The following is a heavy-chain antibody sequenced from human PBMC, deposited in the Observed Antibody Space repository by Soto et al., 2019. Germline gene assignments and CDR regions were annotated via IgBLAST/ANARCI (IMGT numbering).Heavy chain of an antibody. CDR3: ARYGSGSSVWFDP. D-gene: IGHD3-10*01. J-gene: IGHJ5*02. CDR1: GGSISSGGYY. V-gene: IGHV4-31*03. CDR2: IYYSGST. Sequence: PSETLSLTCTVSGGSISSGGYYWNWIRQHPGKGLEWIGYIYYSGSTYYNPSLKSRVTISVDTSKNQFSLKLSSVTAADTAVYYCARYGSGSSVWFDPWGQGTLVTVSS.